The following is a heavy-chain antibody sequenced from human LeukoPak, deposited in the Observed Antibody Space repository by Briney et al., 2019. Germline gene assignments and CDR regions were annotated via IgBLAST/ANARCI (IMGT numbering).Heavy chain of an antibody. CDR3: AKDALWFGELKDWFDP. D-gene: IGHD3-10*01. CDR1: GFTFSSYA. Sequence: GGSLRLSCAASGFTFSSYAMHWVRQAPGKGLEWVAFIRYDGSNEYYADSVKGRFTISRDNSKNTLYLQMNSLRAEDTAVYYCAKDALWFGELKDWFDPWGQGTLVTVSS. V-gene: IGHV3-30*02. CDR2: IRYDGSNE. J-gene: IGHJ5*02.